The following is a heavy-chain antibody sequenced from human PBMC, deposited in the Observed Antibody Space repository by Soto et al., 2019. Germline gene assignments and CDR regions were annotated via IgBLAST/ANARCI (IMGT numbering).Heavy chain of an antibody. CDR1: GDSVSTNSAA. Sequence: SQTLSLTCAISGDSVSTNSAAWNCIRQSPSRGLEWLGRTYYRSKWYNDYAVSVKSRITIKPDTSKNQFSLQLNSVTPEDTAVYYCARGACGGDCYSFDYWGQGTLVTVSS. J-gene: IGHJ4*02. CDR2: TYYRSKWYN. D-gene: IGHD2-21*02. CDR3: ARGACGGDCYSFDY. V-gene: IGHV6-1*01.